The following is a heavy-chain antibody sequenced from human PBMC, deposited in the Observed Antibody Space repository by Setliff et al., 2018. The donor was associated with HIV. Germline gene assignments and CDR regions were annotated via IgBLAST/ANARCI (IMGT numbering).Heavy chain of an antibody. CDR2: IYYSGDS. CDR3: AKFARDPKE. V-gene: IGHV4-59*08. Sequence: PSETLSLTCTVSGASIPSSYWTWIRQSPGRGMEYLGHIYYSGDSNYSPSLRSRLSMSLDASTSQFSLRLKSLTAADTAMYYCAKFARDPKEWGRGILVTVSS. CDR1: GASIPSSY. J-gene: IGHJ4*02.